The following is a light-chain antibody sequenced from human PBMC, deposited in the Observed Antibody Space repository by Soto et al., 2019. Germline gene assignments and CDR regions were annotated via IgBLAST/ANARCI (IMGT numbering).Light chain of an antibody. CDR1: HDIKKW. Sequence: DIQMTQSPSSVSASVGDTINITCRASHDIKKWLAWYQQKPGKAPKVQIYAASNLESGVSPRFSGSGAGTEFSLTISSLQTEDFATYFCHQASSFPYTFGPGTKVDIK. CDR3: HQASSFPYT. CDR2: AAS. V-gene: IGKV1-12*01. J-gene: IGKJ3*01.